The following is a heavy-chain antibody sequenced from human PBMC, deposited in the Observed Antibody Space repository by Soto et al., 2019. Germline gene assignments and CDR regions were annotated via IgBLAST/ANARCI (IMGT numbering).Heavy chain of an antibody. CDR2: IYYSGST. J-gene: IGHJ4*02. V-gene: IGHV4-59*12. CDR3: AAGGGLPRYY. CDR1: GGYISSYY. D-gene: IGHD5-12*01. Sequence: PSETLSLTCTVSGGYISSYYWSWIRQPPGKGLEWIGYIYYSGSTNYNPSLKSRVTISVDTSKNQFSLKLSSVTAADTAVYYCAAGGGLPRYYWGQGTLVTVS.